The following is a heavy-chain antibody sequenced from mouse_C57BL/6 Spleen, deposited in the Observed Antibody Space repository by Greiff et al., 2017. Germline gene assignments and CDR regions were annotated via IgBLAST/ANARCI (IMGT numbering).Heavy chain of an antibody. J-gene: IGHJ2*01. CDR2: LDPSDRYT. CDR1: GYTFTSYW. V-gene: IGHV1-50*01. D-gene: IGHD4-1*01. CDR3: ARRGGTGLDY. Sequence: VQLQQPGAELVKPGASVKLSCKASGYTFTSYWMQWVKQRPGQGLEWIGELDPSDRYTNYNQKFKGKATLTVDTSSSTAYMQLSSLTSEDSAVYYCARRGGTGLDYWGQGTTLTVSS.